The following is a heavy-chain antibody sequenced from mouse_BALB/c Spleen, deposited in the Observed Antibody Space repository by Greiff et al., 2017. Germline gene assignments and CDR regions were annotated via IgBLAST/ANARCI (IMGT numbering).Heavy chain of an antibody. Sequence: EVKLMESGGGLVKLGGSLKLSCAASGFTFSSYYMSWVRQTPEKRLELVAAINSNGGSTYYPDTVKGRFTISRDNAKNTLYLQMSSLKSEDTALYYCARQNYYGSSHLNWYFDVWGAGTTVTVSS. V-gene: IGHV5-6-2*01. CDR1: GFTFSSYY. CDR3: ARQNYYGSSHLNWYFDV. CDR2: INSNGGST. J-gene: IGHJ1*01. D-gene: IGHD1-1*01.